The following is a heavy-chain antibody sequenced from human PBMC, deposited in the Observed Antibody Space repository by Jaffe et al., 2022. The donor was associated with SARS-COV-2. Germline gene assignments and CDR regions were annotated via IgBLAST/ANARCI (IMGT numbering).Heavy chain of an antibody. Sequence: EVQLVESGGGWAQPGRSLRLSCKASGFTFDDYAMHWVRQAPGKGLEWVSGISWSSGVISYADSVKGRFTISRDNAKNSLYLQMNSLKTEDTALYFCAKDKTNGGNSPLPFFYYYALDVWGQGTTVTVSS. D-gene: IGHD1-7*01. CDR1: GFTFDDYA. J-gene: IGHJ6*02. V-gene: IGHV3-9*01. CDR2: ISWSSGVI. CDR3: AKDKTNGGNSPLPFFYYYALDV.